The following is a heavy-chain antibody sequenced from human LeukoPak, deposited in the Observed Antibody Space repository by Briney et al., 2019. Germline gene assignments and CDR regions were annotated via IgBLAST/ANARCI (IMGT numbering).Heavy chain of an antibody. V-gene: IGHV4-4*07. J-gene: IGHJ4*02. CDR2: MHFSGST. CDR1: GDSVSGYY. Sequence: SETLSLTCTVSGDSVSGYYWSWVRQPAGKGLEWIGRMHFSGSTNYNPSLKSRVTMSGDTSKNQFSLKVSSVTAADTAVYYCVKGVTVGAGQRAFDYWGQGTLVTVSS. D-gene: IGHD1-26*01. CDR3: VKGVTVGAGQRAFDY.